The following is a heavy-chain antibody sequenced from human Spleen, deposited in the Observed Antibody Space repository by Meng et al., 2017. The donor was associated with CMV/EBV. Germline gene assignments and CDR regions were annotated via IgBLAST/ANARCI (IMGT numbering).Heavy chain of an antibody. J-gene: IGHJ6*02. V-gene: IGHV4-39*07. CDR2: IYYSGST. CDR3: ARGRDGYSWGLMDV. D-gene: IGHD5-24*01. CDR1: GGSISPSNYY. Sequence: SETLSLTCIVSGGSISPSNYYWGWIRQPPGKGLEWIGSIYYSGSTYYNPSLKSRVTISVDTSKNHFSLNLSSVTAADTAVYYCARGRDGYSWGLMDVWGQGTTVTVSS.